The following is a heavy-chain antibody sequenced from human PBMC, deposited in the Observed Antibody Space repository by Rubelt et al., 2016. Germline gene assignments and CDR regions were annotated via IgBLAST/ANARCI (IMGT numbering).Heavy chain of an antibody. V-gene: IGHV4-39*01. Sequence: QLLLQESGPGLVKPSETLSLTCTVSGGSISSSSYYWGWIRQPPGEGLEWIGTIYYTGSTYYNPSLKSRITVSVDTSKNQCSLNVSSVTAAETAVEYCARHLVTTIRGYWYFDLWGRGTLVTVSS. CDR3: ARHLVTTIRGYWYFDL. D-gene: IGHD2-21*02. CDR2: IYYTGST. J-gene: IGHJ2*01. CDR1: GGSISSSSYY.